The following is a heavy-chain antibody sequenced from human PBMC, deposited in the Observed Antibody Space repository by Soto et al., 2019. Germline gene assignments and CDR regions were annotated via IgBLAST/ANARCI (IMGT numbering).Heavy chain of an antibody. J-gene: IGHJ4*02. CDR2: IYYSGST. D-gene: IGHD2-15*01. CDR3: ARGSEDIVVVVAAPPPYYFDY. CDR1: GGSISSGDYY. V-gene: IGHV4-30-4*01. Sequence: QVQLQESGPGLVKPSQTLSLTCTVSGGSISSGDYYWSWIRQPPGKGLEWIGYIYYSGSTYYNPSLKIRVTISVDTSKNQFSLKLSSVTAADTAVYYCARGSEDIVVVVAAPPPYYFDYWGQGTLVTGSS.